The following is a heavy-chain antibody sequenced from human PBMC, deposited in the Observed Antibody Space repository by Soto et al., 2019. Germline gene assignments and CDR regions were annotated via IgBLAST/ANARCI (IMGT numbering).Heavy chain of an antibody. J-gene: IGHJ3*02. CDR2: IFPDESEV. V-gene: IGHV5-51*01. CDR3: ARQKLWMATINNDAFDI. CDR1: GYSFTTYW. D-gene: IGHD2-21*01. Sequence: GESLKISCQASGYSFTTYWIGWVRQMPGKGLEWMGFIFPDESEVTYSPSLQGQVAISADKSTSTVYLQWSSLKASDTAMYYCARQKLWMATINNDAFDIWGQGTMVTVSS.